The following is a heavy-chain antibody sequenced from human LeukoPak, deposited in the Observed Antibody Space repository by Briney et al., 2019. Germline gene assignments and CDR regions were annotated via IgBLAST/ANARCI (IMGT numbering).Heavy chain of an antibody. CDR2: IYHSGST. CDR1: GGFISSGGFL. CDR3: ARGAVTPNPLFDY. Sequence: PFLNCGGPGGFISSGGFLRGLIPAPPREGPGVVGYIYHSGSTYYNPSLKSRVTISVDRSKNQFSLKLSSVTAADTAVYYCARGAVTPNPLFDYWGQGTLVTVSS. D-gene: IGHD5-18*01. V-gene: IGHV4-30-2*01. J-gene: IGHJ4*02.